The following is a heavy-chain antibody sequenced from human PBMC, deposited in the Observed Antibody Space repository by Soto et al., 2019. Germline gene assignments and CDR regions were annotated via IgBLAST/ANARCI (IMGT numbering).Heavy chain of an antibody. Sequence: QVQLQESGPGLMKPSGTLSLICSVSGESVGRGTNYWSWVRQAPGRGLEWIGYIFDAATAIYNPSFESRVSISLDAAKNQGALKLTSVTAADTAIYYCARDRRGRADGFIYYYGMEVWGQGTSVTVSS. J-gene: IGHJ6*02. CDR1: GESVGRGTNY. D-gene: IGHD6-13*01. V-gene: IGHV4-61*01. CDR2: IFDAATA. CDR3: ARDRRGRADGFIYYYGMEV.